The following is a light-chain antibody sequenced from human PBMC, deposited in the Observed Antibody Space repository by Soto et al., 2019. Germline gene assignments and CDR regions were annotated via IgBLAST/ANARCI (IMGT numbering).Light chain of an antibody. CDR3: QPYNNWPLT. J-gene: IGKJ4*01. Sequence: EILLTESPSTLSLSPGEGVTLSWRASQSVTVNSLAWYRHKPGQTPRLLIYDTSTRATGDPTRFSGSRSGAEFTLTINSLQSEDFAVYYCQPYNNWPLTFGGGTKVDIK. CDR1: QSVTVN. V-gene: IGKV3-15*01. CDR2: DTS.